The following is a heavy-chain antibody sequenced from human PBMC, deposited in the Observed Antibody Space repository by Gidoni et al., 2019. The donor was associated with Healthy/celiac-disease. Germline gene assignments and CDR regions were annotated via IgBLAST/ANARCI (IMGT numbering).Heavy chain of an antibody. D-gene: IGHD6-13*01. CDR3: AKDLGPIAAASNWYFDL. Sequence: EVQLLESGGGLVQPGGSLRLSCAASGFTFSSHAMSWVRQAPGKGLEWVSAISGSGGSTYYADSVKGRFTISRDNSKNTLYLQMNSLRAEDTAVYYCAKDLGPIAAASNWYFDLWGRGTLVTVSS. V-gene: IGHV3-23*01. J-gene: IGHJ2*01. CDR1: GFTFSSHA. CDR2: ISGSGGST.